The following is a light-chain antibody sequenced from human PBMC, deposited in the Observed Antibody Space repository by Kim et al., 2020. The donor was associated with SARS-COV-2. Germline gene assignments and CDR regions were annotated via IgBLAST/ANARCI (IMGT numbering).Light chain of an antibody. Sequence: DIQMTQSPSTLSVSVGDRITITCRASQSISSVLAWYQQRPGKAPKLLIYRASTLQTGVPSRFTGSGSGTEFTLTINSLQPDDFATYYCQQYFSYSTFGQGTKLEIK. CDR1: QSISSV. CDR3: QQYFSYST. CDR2: RAS. J-gene: IGKJ2*01. V-gene: IGKV1-5*03.